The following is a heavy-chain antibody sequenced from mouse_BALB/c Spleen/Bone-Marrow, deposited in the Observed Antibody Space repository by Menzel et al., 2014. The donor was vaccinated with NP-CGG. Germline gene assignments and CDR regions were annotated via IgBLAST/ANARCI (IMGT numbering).Heavy chain of an antibody. CDR2: ISYDGSN. CDR3: ARGGPYDYDYAMDY. D-gene: IGHD2-4*01. J-gene: IGHJ4*01. V-gene: IGHV3-6*02. CDR1: GYSITSGYY. Sequence: EVQLQQSGPGLVKPSQSLSLTCSVTGYSITSGYYWNWIRQFPGNKLEWMGYISYDGSNNYNPSHKNRISITRGTSKNQFFLKLNSVTTGDTATYYCARGGPYDYDYAMDYWGQGTSVTVSS.